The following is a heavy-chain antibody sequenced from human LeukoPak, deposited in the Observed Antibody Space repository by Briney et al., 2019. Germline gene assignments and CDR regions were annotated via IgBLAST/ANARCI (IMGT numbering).Heavy chain of an antibody. Sequence: SETLSLTCAVYGGSFSGYYWSWIRQPPGKGLEWIGYIYYSGSTNYNPSLKSRVTISVDTSKNQFSLKLSSVTAADTAVYYCARSPSYGDSLDYWGQGTLVTVSS. D-gene: IGHD4-17*01. J-gene: IGHJ4*02. CDR2: IYYSGST. CDR3: ARSPSYGDSLDY. V-gene: IGHV4-59*01. CDR1: GGSFSGYY.